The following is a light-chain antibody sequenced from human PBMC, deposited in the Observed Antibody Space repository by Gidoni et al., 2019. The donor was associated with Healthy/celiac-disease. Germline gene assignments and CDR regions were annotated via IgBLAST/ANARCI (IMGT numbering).Light chain of an antibody. CDR2: DDS. Sequence: SYVLTQPPSVSVAPGHTARITCGGKNIGSKSVHWYQQKPGQATVLVVYDDSDRPSGIPERFSGSNSGNTATLTISRVEAGDEADYYCQVWDSSSDHPHVVFGGGTKLTVL. CDR1: NIGSKS. CDR3: QVWDSSSDHPHVV. J-gene: IGLJ2*01. V-gene: IGLV3-21*02.